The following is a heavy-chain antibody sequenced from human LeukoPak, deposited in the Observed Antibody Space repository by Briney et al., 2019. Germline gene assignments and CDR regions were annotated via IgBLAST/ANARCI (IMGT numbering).Heavy chain of an antibody. Sequence: ASVKVSCKASGYTFTSYDINWVRQAPGQGLEWMGWISAYNGNTNYAQKLQGRVTMTTDTSTSTAYMELRSLRSDDTAVYYCASHGHQRTFDYWGQGTLVTVSS. V-gene: IGHV1-18*01. CDR1: GYTFTSYD. CDR3: ASHGHQRTFDY. CDR2: ISAYNGNT. J-gene: IGHJ4*02.